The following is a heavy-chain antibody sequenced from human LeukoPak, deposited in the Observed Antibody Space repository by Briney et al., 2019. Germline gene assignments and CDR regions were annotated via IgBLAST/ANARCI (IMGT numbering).Heavy chain of an antibody. CDR3: ALGRSQLRYFDWLLWSY. Sequence: GESLRLSCKGSGYSFTSYWISWVRQMPGKGLEWMGRIDPSDSYTNYRPSFQGHVTISADKSISTAYLQWSSLKASDTAMYYCALGRSQLRYFDWLLWSYWGQGTLVTVSS. CDR1: GYSFTSYW. V-gene: IGHV5-10-1*01. CDR2: IDPSDSYT. J-gene: IGHJ4*02. D-gene: IGHD3-9*01.